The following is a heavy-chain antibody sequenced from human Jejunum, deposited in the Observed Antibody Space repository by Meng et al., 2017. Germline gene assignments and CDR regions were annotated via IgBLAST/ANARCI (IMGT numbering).Heavy chain of an antibody. V-gene: IGHV4-4*02. CDR2: IDHRGSP. J-gene: IGHJ4*02. CDR1: GDSITTNTY. Sequence: VQLPVAGPGMVKPSGTLSLTCTVSGDSITTNTYWSGVRQSTEKGLEWIGQIDHRGSPYYNPSLKSRVTMSVDKSKSQVSLQLTSVTAADTAVYYCAKHGGYYQHYWGQGTLVTVSS. CDR3: AKHGGYYQHY. D-gene: IGHD3-22*01.